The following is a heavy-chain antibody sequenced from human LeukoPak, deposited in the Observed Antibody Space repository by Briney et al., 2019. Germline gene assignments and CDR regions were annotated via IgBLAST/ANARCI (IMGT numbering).Heavy chain of an antibody. CDR1: GFTFSNAW. CDR3: TTGGRRYFDWLNY. V-gene: IGHV3-15*01. D-gene: IGHD3-9*01. CDR2: IKSKTDGGTT. J-gene: IGHJ4*02. Sequence: GGSLRLSCAASGFTFSNAWMSWVRQAPGKGLEWVGRIKSKTDGGTTDYAAPVKGRFTISRDDSKNTLYLQMNSLKTEDTAVYHCTTGGRRYFDWLNYWGQGTLVTVSS.